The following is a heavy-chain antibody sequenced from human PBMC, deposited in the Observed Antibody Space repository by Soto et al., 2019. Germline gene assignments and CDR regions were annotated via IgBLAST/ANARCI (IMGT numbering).Heavy chain of an antibody. V-gene: IGHV4-39*01. CDR1: GGSISGSSYY. J-gene: IGHJ4*02. CDR2: VHYSGST. D-gene: IGHD4-17*01. Sequence: LSLTCTVSGGSISGSSYYWGWIRQPPGKGLECIGSVHYSGSTDYNPSLKSRVTISVDTSKNQFSLKLTSVTAADTAVYFCASFSGATYGDYGGGINYWGQGTLVTVSS. CDR3: ASFSGATYGDYGGGINY.